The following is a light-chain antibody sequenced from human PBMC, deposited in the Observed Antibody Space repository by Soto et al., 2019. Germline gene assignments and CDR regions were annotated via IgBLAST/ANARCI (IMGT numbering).Light chain of an antibody. CDR3: QSYGSSLSRV. J-gene: IGLJ2*01. CDR2: GNS. CDR1: SSNIGAGYD. V-gene: IGLV1-40*01. Sequence: QSVLTQPPSVSGAPGQRVTISCTGSSSNIGAGYDVHWYQQLPGTAPKLLIYGNSNRPSGVPDRFSGSKSGTSASLAITGRQAEDEADYYCQSYGSSLSRVFGGGTQLTVL.